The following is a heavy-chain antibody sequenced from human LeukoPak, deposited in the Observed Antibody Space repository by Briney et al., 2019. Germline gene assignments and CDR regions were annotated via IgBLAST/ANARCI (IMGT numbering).Heavy chain of an antibody. J-gene: IGHJ4*02. D-gene: IGHD6-19*01. Sequence: PGGSLRLSCAASGFIFRSYSMNWVRQAPGKGLEWVSSISGSSSYIYWADSMKSRFTISRDNAKNSLYLQMNSLRVEDTAVYYCARDSSGWSHGGYYFDAWGQGTLVTVSS. V-gene: IGHV3-21*01. CDR3: ARDSSGWSHGGYYFDA. CDR1: GFIFRSYS. CDR2: ISGSSSYI.